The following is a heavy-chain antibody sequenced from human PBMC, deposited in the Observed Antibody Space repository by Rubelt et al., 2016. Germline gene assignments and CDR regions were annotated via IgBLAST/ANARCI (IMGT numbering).Heavy chain of an antibody. J-gene: IGHJ6*02. V-gene: IGHV4-34*01. D-gene: IGHD6-19*01. Sequence: QVQLQQWGAGLLKPSETLSLTCAVYGGSFSGYYWNWIRQPPGKGLEWIGEINHSGSTNYNPSLKSRVTISVDKTKIQFSLKLKSVTAADTAVYYCAREGSSGWSWMDVWGQGTTVTVSS. CDR3: AREGSSGWSWMDV. CDR2: INHSGST. CDR1: GGSFSGYY.